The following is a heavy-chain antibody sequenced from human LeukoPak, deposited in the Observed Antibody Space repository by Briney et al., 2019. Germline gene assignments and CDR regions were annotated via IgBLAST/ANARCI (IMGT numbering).Heavy chain of an antibody. V-gene: IGHV1-18*01. D-gene: IGHD3-10*01. CDR3: ARDRVADGMDV. CDR1: GGTFSSYA. Sequence: LGASVKVSCKASGGTFSSYAISWVRQAPGQGLEWMGWISAYNGNTNYAQKLQGRVTMTTDTSTSTAYMELRSLRSDDTAVYYCARDRVADGMDVWGQGTTVTVSS. CDR2: ISAYNGNT. J-gene: IGHJ6*02.